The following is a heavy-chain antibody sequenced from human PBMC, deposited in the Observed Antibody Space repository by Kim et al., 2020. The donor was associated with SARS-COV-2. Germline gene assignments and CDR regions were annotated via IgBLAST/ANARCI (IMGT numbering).Heavy chain of an antibody. CDR2: VYYTGST. CDR3: ARHCCNGGNCYYYYDMDI. V-gene: IGHV4-59*01. CDR1: GDSTSSYY. D-gene: IGHD2-15*01. J-gene: IGHJ6*01. Sequence: SETLSLTCTVSGDSTSSYYWTWIRQPPGKRLEWIGYVYYTGSTNYNPSLKRRVTISVDKSKNQSSLKLTSVTAAETAVYSCARHCCNGGNCYYYYDMDIWGRGTTVTVAS.